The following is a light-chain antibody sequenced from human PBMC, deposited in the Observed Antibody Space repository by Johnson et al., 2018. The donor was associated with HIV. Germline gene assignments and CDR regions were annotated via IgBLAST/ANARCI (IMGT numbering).Light chain of an antibody. CDR3: ATWDSSLSAYV. CDR1: SSDMGHYA. J-gene: IGLJ1*01. CDR2: DND. V-gene: IGLV1-51*01. Sequence: QSVLTQPPSVSAAPGQKVTISCSGSSSDMGHYAVSWYQELPVTAPKLLIYDNDKRPSGIPDRFSASKSGSSATLGITGLQTGDEADYYCATWDSSLSAYVFGPGTKVTIL.